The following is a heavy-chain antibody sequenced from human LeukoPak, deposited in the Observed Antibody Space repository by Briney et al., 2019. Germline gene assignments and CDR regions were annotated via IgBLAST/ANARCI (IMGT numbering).Heavy chain of an antibody. CDR2: ISSSDGST. V-gene: IGHV3-64*01. Sequence: PGGSLRLSCAASGFTFRNYAMHWIRQAPGKGLEYVSAISSSDGSTYYANSVKGRFTISRDNPKNTLYLQMGSLRVEDMAVYYCAREERGLAIDYWGQGTLVTVSS. CDR1: GFTFRNYA. CDR3: AREERGLAIDY. D-gene: IGHD3/OR15-3a*01. J-gene: IGHJ4*02.